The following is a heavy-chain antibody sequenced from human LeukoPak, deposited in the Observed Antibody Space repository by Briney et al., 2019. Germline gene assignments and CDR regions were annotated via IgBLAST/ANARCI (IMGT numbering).Heavy chain of an antibody. D-gene: IGHD2/OR15-2a*01. Sequence: GGSLRLSCAASGFTFSSYSMNWVRQAPGKGLVWVSHINSDGSWTSYADSVKGRFTISKDNAKNTVYLQMNNLRAEDTAVYYCVSFYETYWGRGTLVTVSS. CDR2: INSDGSWT. CDR3: VSFYETY. J-gene: IGHJ4*02. V-gene: IGHV3-74*01. CDR1: GFTFSSYS.